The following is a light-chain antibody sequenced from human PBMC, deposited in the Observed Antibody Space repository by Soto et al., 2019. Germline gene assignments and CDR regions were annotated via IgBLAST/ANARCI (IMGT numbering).Light chain of an antibody. CDR2: EVS. CDR1: SSDVGGYDY. CDR3: TSYAGSNNFCV. J-gene: IGLJ1*01. Sequence: QSALTQPPSASGSPGQSVTISCIGTSSDVGGYDYVSWYQQHPGKAPKLIIYEVSTWPSGVPDRFSGSKSGNTASLTVSGIQAEDEADYSCTSYAGSNNFCVFGTGTQMTVL. V-gene: IGLV2-8*01.